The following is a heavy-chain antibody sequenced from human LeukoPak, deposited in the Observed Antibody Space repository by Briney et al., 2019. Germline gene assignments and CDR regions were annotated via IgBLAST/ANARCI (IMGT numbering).Heavy chain of an antibody. CDR2: IYTSGST. V-gene: IGHV4-61*02. Sequence: SETLSLTCTVSGGSISSGSYYWSWIRQPAGKGLEWIGRIYTSGSTNYNPSLKSRVTISVDKSKNQFSLKLSSVTAADTAVYYCATEKLGTNNFDYWGQGTLVTVSS. J-gene: IGHJ4*02. CDR1: GGSISSGSYY. D-gene: IGHD7-27*01. CDR3: ATEKLGTNNFDY.